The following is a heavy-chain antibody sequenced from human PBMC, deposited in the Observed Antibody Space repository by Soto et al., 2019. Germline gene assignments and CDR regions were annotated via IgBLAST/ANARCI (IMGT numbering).Heavy chain of an antibody. D-gene: IGHD2-15*01. V-gene: IGHV3-23*01. CDR1: GCTCSSYA. CDR2: ISGSGGST. Sequence: VGSLRLSCGASGCTCSSYAMSWVRQAPGKGLEWVSAISGSGGSTYYADSVKGRFTISRDNSKNTLYLQMNSLRAEDTAVYYCARSRARYCSGGSCYHSSYYYYMDVWGKGTTVTVSS. J-gene: IGHJ6*03. CDR3: ARSRARYCSGGSCYHSSYYYYMDV.